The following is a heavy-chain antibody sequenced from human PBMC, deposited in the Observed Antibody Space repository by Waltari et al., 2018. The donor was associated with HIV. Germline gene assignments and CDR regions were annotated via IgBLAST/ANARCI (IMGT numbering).Heavy chain of an antibody. CDR1: GDSVSSNSAA. D-gene: IGHD1-26*01. Sequence: QVQLQQSGPGLVKPSQTLSLPCAISGDSVSSNSAAWTRTRQSPSRGLEWLGRTYYRSKWSNDYAVSVKSRITINPDTSNNQFSMQLNSVSPEDTAVYYCARAPVGGWYFDIWGRGTLVTVSS. J-gene: IGHJ2*01. CDR3: ARAPVGGWYFDI. CDR2: TYYRSKWSN. V-gene: IGHV6-1*01.